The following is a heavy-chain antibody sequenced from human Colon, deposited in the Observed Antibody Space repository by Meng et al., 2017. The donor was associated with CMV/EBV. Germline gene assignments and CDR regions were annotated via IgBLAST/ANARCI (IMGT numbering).Heavy chain of an antibody. CDR3: ARDLSGSYSTPYYSYYGMDV. CDR2: INSRGNII. Sequence: GESLKISCVASEFTFSNYKMNWVRQAPGKGLEWISYINSRGNIIYYADSVKGRFTISRDNANNSLYLQMNSLRAEDTAVYYCARDLSGSYSTPYYSYYGMDVWGQGTTVTVSS. J-gene: IGHJ6*02. V-gene: IGHV3-48*03. D-gene: IGHD4-11*01. CDR1: EFTFSNYK.